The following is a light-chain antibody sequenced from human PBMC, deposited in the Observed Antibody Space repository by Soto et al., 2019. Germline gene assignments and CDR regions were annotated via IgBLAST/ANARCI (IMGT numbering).Light chain of an antibody. V-gene: IGLV2-8*01. J-gene: IGLJ3*02. CDR2: EVS. CDR1: SSDVGGYNY. CDR3: SSYAGSNSV. Sequence: QSALTQPPSASGSPGQSVTISCTGTSSDVGGYNYVSWYQQHPGKPPKVLIYEVSKRPSGVPDRFSGSKSGNTASLTVSGLQAEDEADYYCSSYAGSNSVFGGGTKLTVL.